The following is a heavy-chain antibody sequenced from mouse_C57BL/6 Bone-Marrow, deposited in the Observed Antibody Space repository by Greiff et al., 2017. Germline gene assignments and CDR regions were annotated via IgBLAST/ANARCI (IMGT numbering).Heavy chain of an antibody. CDR3: AKLGLDY. CDR1: VFTFSRYA. CDR2: ISDGGSYT. D-gene: IGHD4-1*01. V-gene: IGHV5-4*03. Sequence: EVKLQESGGGLVKPGGSLKLSCAASVFTFSRYALSWVRQTPEKRLEWVATISDGGSYTYYPDNVKGRFTISRDNAKNNLYLQMSHLKSEDTAMYYCAKLGLDYWGQGTTLTVSS. J-gene: IGHJ2*01.